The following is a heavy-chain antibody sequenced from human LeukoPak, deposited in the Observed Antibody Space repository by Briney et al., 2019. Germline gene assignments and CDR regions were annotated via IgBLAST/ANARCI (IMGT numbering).Heavy chain of an antibody. CDR3: ARDRDSSGWYYYYYGMDV. J-gene: IGHJ6*02. V-gene: IGHV1-18*01. CDR2: ISAYNGNT. Sequence: ASVKASCKASGYTFTSYGISWVRQAPGQGLEWMGWISAYNGNTNYAQKLQGRVTMTTDTSTSTAYMELRSLRSDDTAVYYCARDRDSSGWYYYYYGMDVWGQGTTVTVSS. D-gene: IGHD6-19*01. CDR1: GYTFTSYG.